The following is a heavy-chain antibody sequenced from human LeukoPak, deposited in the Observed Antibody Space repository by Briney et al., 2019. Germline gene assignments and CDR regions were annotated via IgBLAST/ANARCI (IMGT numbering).Heavy chain of an antibody. D-gene: IGHD2-8*01. V-gene: IGHV1-18*01. CDR1: GYTFTSYG. Sequence: ASVKVSCKASGYTFTSYGISWVRQAPGQGLEWMGWISAYNGNTNYAQKLQGRVTMTTDTSTSTAYMELRSLRSDDTAVYYCARDALIRRGAKGAFDIWGQGTMVTVSS. CDR3: ARDALIRRGAKGAFDI. CDR2: ISAYNGNT. J-gene: IGHJ3*02.